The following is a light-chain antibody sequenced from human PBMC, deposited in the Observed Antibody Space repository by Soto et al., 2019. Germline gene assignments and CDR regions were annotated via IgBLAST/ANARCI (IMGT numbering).Light chain of an antibody. V-gene: IGLV1-40*01. CDR3: QAYDSEVNGLCV. Sequence: QSVLTQPPSVSGAPGQRVTISCTGINSDIGTRNGVHWYQQLPGRAPKLLIYGNGYRPSWFPDRFSVSKSGASASLAITGLQAEDEADYYCQAYDSEVNGLCVFGTGTKVTVL. J-gene: IGLJ1*01. CDR1: NSDIGTRNG. CDR2: GNG.